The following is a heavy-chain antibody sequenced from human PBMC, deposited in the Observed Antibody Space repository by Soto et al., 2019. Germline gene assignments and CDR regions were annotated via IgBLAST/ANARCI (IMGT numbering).Heavy chain of an antibody. D-gene: IGHD2-21*02. Sequence: ASVKVSCKASGGTFSSYAISWVRQAPGQGLEWMGGTIPIFGTANYAQKFQGRVTITADESTSTAYMELSSLRSEDAAVYYCAAYCGGDCYRVYYYGMDVWGQGTTVTVSS. J-gene: IGHJ6*02. CDR1: GGTFSSYA. CDR2: TIPIFGTA. V-gene: IGHV1-69*13. CDR3: AAYCGGDCYRVYYYGMDV.